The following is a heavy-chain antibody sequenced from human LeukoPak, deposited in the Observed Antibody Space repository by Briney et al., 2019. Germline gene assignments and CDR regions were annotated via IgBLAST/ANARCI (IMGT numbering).Heavy chain of an antibody. V-gene: IGHV4-39*07. Sequence: PSETLSLTCTVSGGSISSSYYYWGWIRQPPGKGLEWIGSIYSSGSTYYNPSLKSRVTISVDTSKNQFSLKLSSMTAADTAVYYCARDQDTSGPGGFDPWGQGTLVTVSS. D-gene: IGHD3-22*01. J-gene: IGHJ5*02. CDR3: ARDQDTSGPGGFDP. CDR2: IYSSGST. CDR1: GGSISSSYYY.